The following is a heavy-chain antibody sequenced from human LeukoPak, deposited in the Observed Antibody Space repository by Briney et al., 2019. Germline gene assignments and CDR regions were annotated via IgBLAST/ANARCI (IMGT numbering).Heavy chain of an antibody. V-gene: IGHV3-23*01. CDR2: ISGSGGST. J-gene: IGHJ4*02. Sequence: GGSLRLSCAASGFTFSSYSMNWVRQAPGKGLEWVSAISGSGGSTYYADSVKGRFTISRDNSKNTLYLQMNSLRAEDTAVYYCAKESQYSSGWYLLDYWGQGTLVTVSS. CDR3: AKESQYSSGWYLLDY. D-gene: IGHD6-19*01. CDR1: GFTFSSYS.